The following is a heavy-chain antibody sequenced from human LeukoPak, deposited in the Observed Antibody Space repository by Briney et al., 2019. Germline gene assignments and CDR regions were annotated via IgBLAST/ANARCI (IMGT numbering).Heavy chain of an antibody. J-gene: IGHJ4*02. CDR1: GFSFSSYA. V-gene: IGHV3-23*01. Sequence: GGSLRLSCAASGFSFSSYAMSWVRQAPGKGLEWVSAISGSGGSTYYADSVKGRFTISRDNSKNTLYLQMNSLRAEDTAVYYCAKDRRAATPLSALDYWGQGTLVTVSS. CDR2: ISGSGGST. CDR3: AKDRRAATPLSALDY. D-gene: IGHD6-25*01.